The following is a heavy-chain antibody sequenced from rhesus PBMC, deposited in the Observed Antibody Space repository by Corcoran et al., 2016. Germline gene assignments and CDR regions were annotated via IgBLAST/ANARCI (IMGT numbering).Heavy chain of an antibody. J-gene: IGHJ4*01. CDR2: INGNSGST. V-gene: IGHV4-80*01. CDR1: GGSFRRYW. D-gene: IGHD5-24*01. CDR3: ARRPSGYYFDY. Sequence: QVQLQESGSGLVKPSETLSLTCAVSGGSFRRYWWSWIRPPPGKGLEWIGGINGNSGSTNYNPSLKSRVTISKDASKNQFSLKLSSVTAADTAVYYCARRPSGYYFDYWGQGVLVTVSS.